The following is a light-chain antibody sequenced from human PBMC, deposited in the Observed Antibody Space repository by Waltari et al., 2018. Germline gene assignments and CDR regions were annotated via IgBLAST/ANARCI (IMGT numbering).Light chain of an antibody. J-gene: IGKJ4*01. CDR1: QRVDTQ. V-gene: IGKV3-11*01. Sequence: EVVLTQSPATLSSSPGERATLSCRASQRVDTQLAWYQQKPGQAPRLLIHDVSNRATGVPARFSGSGSGTDFTLTISRLEQEDSAFYYCQQSYDWPITFGGGTKVEIK. CDR2: DVS. CDR3: QQSYDWPIT.